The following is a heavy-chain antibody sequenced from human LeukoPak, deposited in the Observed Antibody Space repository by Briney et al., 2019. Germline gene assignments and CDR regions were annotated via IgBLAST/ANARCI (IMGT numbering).Heavy chain of an antibody. V-gene: IGHV4-59*01. J-gene: IGHJ6*03. CDR2: IYYSGST. CDR1: GVSISSYY. D-gene: IGHD6-19*01. Sequence: SETLSLTCTVSGVSISSYYWSWIRQPPGKGLEWIGYIYYSGSTNYNPSLKSRVTISVDTSKNQFSLKLSSVTAADTAVYYCARGGAAVAYYYYYMDVWGKGTTVTVSS. CDR3: ARGGAAVAYYYYYMDV.